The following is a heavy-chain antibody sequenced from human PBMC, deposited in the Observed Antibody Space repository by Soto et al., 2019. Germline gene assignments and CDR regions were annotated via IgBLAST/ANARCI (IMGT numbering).Heavy chain of an antibody. CDR3: AKDYGPKAPYPYSNTHTDF. CDR1: GFTCSSYG. J-gene: IGHJ4*02. D-gene: IGHD6-13*01. V-gene: IGHV3-30*18. Sequence: QRHLVESGGGVVQPGRSLRLSCAASGFTCSSYGMHWIRQAPGKGLEWVAVISHDGAFKDYADSVKGRFTISRDNSENTLFLEMNSLGPSDTAVYYCAKDYGPKAPYPYSNTHTDFWGQGTRVTVSS. CDR2: ISHDGAFK.